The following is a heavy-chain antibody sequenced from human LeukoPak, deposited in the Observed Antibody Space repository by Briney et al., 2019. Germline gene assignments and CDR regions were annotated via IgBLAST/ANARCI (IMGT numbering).Heavy chain of an antibody. V-gene: IGHV3-23*01. J-gene: IGHJ4*02. Sequence: GGSLRLSCAASGFTFSTYAMSWVRQAPGKGLEWVSAIGGRGVSTSYAASVRGRFTISRDNSKNTLYLQMNSLRAEDTAVYYCAKAASGNWNDVSDYWGQGTLVTVSS. D-gene: IGHD1-1*01. CDR2: IGGRGVST. CDR3: AKAASGNWNDVSDY. CDR1: GFTFSTYA.